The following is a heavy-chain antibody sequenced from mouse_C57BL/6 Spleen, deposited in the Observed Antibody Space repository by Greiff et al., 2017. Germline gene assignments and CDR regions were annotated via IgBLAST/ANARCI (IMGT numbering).Heavy chain of an antibody. J-gene: IGHJ2*01. Sequence: VQLQQSGAELVKPGASVKISCKASGYTFTDYYINWVKQRPGQGLEWIGKLGPGSGSTYYNEKFKGKATLTADKSSSTAYMQLSSLTSEDSAVYFCAQMGDYWGQGTTLTVSS. D-gene: IGHD2-3*01. CDR2: LGPGSGST. V-gene: IGHV1-77*01. CDR3: AQMGDY. CDR1: GYTFTDYY.